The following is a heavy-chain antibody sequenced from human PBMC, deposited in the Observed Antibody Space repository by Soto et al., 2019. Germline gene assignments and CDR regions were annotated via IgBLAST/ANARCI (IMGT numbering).Heavy chain of an antibody. Sequence: QVQLVESGGGVAQPGRSLRLSCVASGFSVSSYAMHWMRQAPGKGLEWVAVISYDGSNRQYADSVKGRFTISRDNSENTLYLHMDSLRAEDTAVYYCARDWGSNYDTSDRWDCWGQGTLVTVSS. CDR3: ARDWGSNYDTSDRWDC. V-gene: IGHV3-30-3*01. CDR2: ISYDGSNR. J-gene: IGHJ4*02. CDR1: GFSVSSYA. D-gene: IGHD3-22*01.